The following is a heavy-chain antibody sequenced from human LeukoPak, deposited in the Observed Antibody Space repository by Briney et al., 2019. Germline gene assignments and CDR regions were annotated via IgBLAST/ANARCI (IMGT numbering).Heavy chain of an antibody. CDR1: GFTFSSYA. CDR2: ISYDGSNK. CDR3: ARVPELYYFDY. J-gene: IGHJ4*02. Sequence: GGSLRLSCAASGFTFSSYAMHWVRQAPGKGLEWVAVISYDGSNKYYADSVKGRFTISRDNSKNTLYLQMNSLRAEDTAVYYCARVPELYYFDYWGQGTLVTVSS. V-gene: IGHV3-30*04. D-gene: IGHD1-14*01.